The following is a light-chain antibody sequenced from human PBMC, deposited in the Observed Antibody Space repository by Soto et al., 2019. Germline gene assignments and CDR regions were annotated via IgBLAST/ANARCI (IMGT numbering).Light chain of an antibody. CDR2: EVS. CDR1: SSDVGGYNY. J-gene: IGLJ3*02. Sequence: QSALTQPASVSGSPGQSITISCTGTSSDVGGYNYVSWYQQHPGKAPKVMIYEVSNRPSGVSNRFSGPKSGNTASLTISGLQAEDEADYYCSSYTSSNTWVFGGGTKVTVL. V-gene: IGLV2-14*01. CDR3: SSYTSSNTWV.